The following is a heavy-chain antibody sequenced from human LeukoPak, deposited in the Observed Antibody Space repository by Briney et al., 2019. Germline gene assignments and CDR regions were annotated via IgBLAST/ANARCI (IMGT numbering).Heavy chain of an antibody. CDR3: ARVFYQDSGSSYRHLDY. J-gene: IGHJ4*02. D-gene: IGHD3-22*01. CDR2: IKQDGSEK. CDR1: GFTLTNYC. Sequence: PGGSLRLSCAASGFTLTNYCMTWARQVPGKGLEWVASIKQDGSEKYFLDSVKGRFTISRDNAGNSMYLQMNSLRADDTAVYYCARVFYQDSGSSYRHLDYWGQGTLVTVSS. V-gene: IGHV3-7*01.